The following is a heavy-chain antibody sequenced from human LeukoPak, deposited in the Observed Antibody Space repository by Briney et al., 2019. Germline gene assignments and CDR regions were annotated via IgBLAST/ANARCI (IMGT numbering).Heavy chain of an antibody. CDR1: GFTFSNSA. V-gene: IGHV3-66*01. CDR2: VNSGGST. D-gene: IGHD4-17*01. CDR3: TRTYGDYDYYYGMDV. Sequence: PGGSLRLSCAASGFTFSNSAMSWVRQAPGKGLEWVSVVNSGGSTSYADSVKDRFTISRDNSKNTLFLQMNSLRAEDTALYYCTRTYGDYDYYYGMDVWGQGTTVTVSS. J-gene: IGHJ6*02.